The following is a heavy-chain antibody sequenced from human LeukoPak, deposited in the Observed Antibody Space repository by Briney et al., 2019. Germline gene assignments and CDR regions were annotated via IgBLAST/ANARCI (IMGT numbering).Heavy chain of an antibody. CDR2: INAGNGNT. CDR1: GYTFTSYA. J-gene: IGHJ4*02. D-gene: IGHD3-3*01. V-gene: IGHV1-3*01. Sequence: ASVTVSCKASGYTFTSYAMHWVRQAPGQRLEWMGWINAGNGNTKYSQKFQGRVTITRDTSASTAYMELSSLRSEDTAVYYCARSRITIFGVVILYFDYWGQGTLSPSPQ. CDR3: ARSRITIFGVVILYFDY.